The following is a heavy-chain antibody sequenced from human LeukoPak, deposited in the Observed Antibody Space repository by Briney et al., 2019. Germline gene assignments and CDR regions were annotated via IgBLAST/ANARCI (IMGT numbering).Heavy chain of an antibody. D-gene: IGHD3-22*01. CDR1: GGSISSISYY. CDR2: IYYSGST. CDR3: AGGLYDSSGYYFDY. J-gene: IGHJ4*02. Sequence: PSETLSLTCTVSGGSISSISYYWGWIRQPPGKGLEWIGHIYYSGSTFYNPSLKSRVTISVDTSKNQFSLKLSSVTAADTAVYYCAGGLYDSSGYYFDYWGQGTLVTVSS. V-gene: IGHV4-39*07.